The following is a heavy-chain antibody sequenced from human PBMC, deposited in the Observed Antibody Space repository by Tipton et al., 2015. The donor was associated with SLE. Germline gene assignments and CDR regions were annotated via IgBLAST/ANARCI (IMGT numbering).Heavy chain of an antibody. CDR3: AKDRDSSGQGYFQH. CDR2: ISGSGGST. D-gene: IGHD3-22*01. CDR1: GFTFSSYA. V-gene: IGHV3-23*01. Sequence: SLRLSCAASGFTFSSYAMSWVCQAPGKGLEWVSAISGSGGSTYYADSVKGRFTISRDNSKNTLYLQMNSLRAEDTAVYYCAKDRDSSGQGYFQHWGQGTLVTVSS. J-gene: IGHJ1*01.